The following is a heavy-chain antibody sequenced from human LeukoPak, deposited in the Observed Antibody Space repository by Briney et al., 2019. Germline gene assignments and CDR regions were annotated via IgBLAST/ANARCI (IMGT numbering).Heavy chain of an antibody. CDR1: GYTFTSYG. CDR2: ISAYNGNT. D-gene: IGHD5-18*01. Sequence: ASVEVSCKASGYTFTSYGISWVRQAPGQGLEWMGWISAYNGNTNYAQKLQGRVTMTTDTSTSTAYMELRSLRSEDTAVYYCASDQGGDTAMAEFDYWGQGTLVTVSS. J-gene: IGHJ4*02. CDR3: ASDQGGDTAMAEFDY. V-gene: IGHV1-18*01.